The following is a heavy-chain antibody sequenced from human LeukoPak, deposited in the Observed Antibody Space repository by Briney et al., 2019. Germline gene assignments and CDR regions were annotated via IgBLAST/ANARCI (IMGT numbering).Heavy chain of an antibody. Sequence: SETLSLTCTVSGGSISSSSYYWGWIRQPPGKGLEWIGYVCYSGNTNYNPSLKSRVTISLDTSKNQFSLKLRSVTAADTAVYYCARDTRDAFDIWGQGTKVTVSS. CDR1: GGSISSSSYY. CDR3: ARDTRDAFDI. J-gene: IGHJ3*02. CDR2: VCYSGNT. V-gene: IGHV4-61*01.